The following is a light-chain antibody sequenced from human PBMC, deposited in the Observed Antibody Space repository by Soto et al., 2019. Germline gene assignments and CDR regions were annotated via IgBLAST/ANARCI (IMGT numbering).Light chain of an antibody. CDR1: SSDVGGYNY. J-gene: IGLJ1*01. V-gene: IGLV2-14*01. CDR2: DVS. Sequence: QSALTQPASVSGSPGQSITISCTGNSSDVGGYNYVSWYQQHPGKAPKLMIYDVSNRPSGVSNRFSGSKSGNTASLTISGLQAEDEADYYCSSYTSSSPFFGTGTKVTVL. CDR3: SSYTSSSPF.